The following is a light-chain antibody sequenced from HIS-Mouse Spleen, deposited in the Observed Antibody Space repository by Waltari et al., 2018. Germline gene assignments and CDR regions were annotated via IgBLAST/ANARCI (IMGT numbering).Light chain of an antibody. CDR1: SSDVGGYTY. CDR3: CSYAGSSTWV. J-gene: IGLJ3*02. V-gene: IGLV2-8*01. CDR2: GVS. Sequence: QSALTQPPSASGSPGQSVTISCTGTSSDVGGYTYVSWYQQPPGKAPKPMIYGVSKRPSGVPDRFSGSKAGNTASLTVSGLQAEDEADYYCCSYAGSSTWVFGGGTKLTVL.